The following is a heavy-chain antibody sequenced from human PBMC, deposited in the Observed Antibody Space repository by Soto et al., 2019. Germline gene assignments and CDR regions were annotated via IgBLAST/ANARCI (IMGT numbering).Heavy chain of an antibody. Sequence: QVQLVESGGGVVQPGRSLRLSCAASGFTFSSYAMHWVRQAPGKGLEWVAVISDDGSNKYYADSVKGRFTISRDNSKNTLYLQMNSLRAEDTAVYYCARVNTAMVTFHVDYWGQGTLVTVSS. J-gene: IGHJ4*02. V-gene: IGHV3-30-3*01. CDR2: ISDDGSNK. D-gene: IGHD5-18*01. CDR1: GFTFSSYA. CDR3: ARVNTAMVTFHVDY.